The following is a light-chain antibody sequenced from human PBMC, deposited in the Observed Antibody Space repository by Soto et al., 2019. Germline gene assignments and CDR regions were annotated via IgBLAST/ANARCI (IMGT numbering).Light chain of an antibody. Sequence: QSVLTQPPSMSAAPGQKVTISCSGSTSNIANNYVSWYQQLPGTAPKVLIYENNKRPSGIPDRFSGSKSGTSATLGITGLQTGDEADYYCQPWDGSLGAGVFGGGTKLTVL. CDR1: TSNIANNY. J-gene: IGLJ3*02. CDR2: ENN. V-gene: IGLV1-51*02. CDR3: QPWDGSLGAGV.